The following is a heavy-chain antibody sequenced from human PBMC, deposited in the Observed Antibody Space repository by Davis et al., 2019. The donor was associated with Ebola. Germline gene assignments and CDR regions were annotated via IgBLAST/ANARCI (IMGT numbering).Heavy chain of an antibody. CDR3: AREAYSYGLGDWFDP. CDR2: ISSSSSYI. Sequence: GESLKISCAASGFTFSSYSMNWVRQAPGKGLEWVSSISSSSSYIYYADSVKGRFTISRDNSKNTLYLQMNSLRAEDTAVYYCAREAYSYGLGDWFDPWGQGTLVTVSS. D-gene: IGHD5-18*01. J-gene: IGHJ5*02. CDR1: GFTFSSYS. V-gene: IGHV3-21*01.